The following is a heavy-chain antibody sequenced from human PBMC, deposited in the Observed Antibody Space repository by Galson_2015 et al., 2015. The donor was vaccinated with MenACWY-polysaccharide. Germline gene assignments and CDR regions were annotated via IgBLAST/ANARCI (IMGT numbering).Heavy chain of an antibody. CDR1: GYTFTSYY. CDR2: INPSGGST. J-gene: IGHJ4*02. D-gene: IGHD3-3*01. V-gene: IGHV1-46*01. Sequence: SCKASGYTFTSYYMHWVRQAPGQGLEWMGIINPSGGSTSYAQKFQGRVTMTRDTSTSTVYMELSSLRSEDTAVYYCAGTYYDFWSGYFQFDYWGQGTLVTVSS. CDR3: AGTYYDFWSGYFQFDY.